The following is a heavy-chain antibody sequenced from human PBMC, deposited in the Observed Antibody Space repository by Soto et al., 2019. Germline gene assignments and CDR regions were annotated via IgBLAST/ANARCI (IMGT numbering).Heavy chain of an antibody. J-gene: IGHJ4*02. CDR3: VKVKPSTPTRPDSFDG. V-gene: IGHV3-23*01. Sequence: QTGGSLRLSCAASGFTFSSYAMNWVRQAPGKGLEWVSSITAKSGSTYYADSVKGRFTISRDNSKNTLSLQMNSLRVEDTAVYYCVKVKPSTPTRPDSFDGWGQGTLVTVTS. CDR2: ITAKSGST. D-gene: IGHD6-6*01. CDR1: GFTFSSYA.